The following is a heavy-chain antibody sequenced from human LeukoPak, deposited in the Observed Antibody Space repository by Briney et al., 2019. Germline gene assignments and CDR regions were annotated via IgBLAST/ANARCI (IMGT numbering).Heavy chain of an antibody. CDR3: ARGYLILRFLEGPLGY. D-gene: IGHD3-3*01. CDR1: GYTFTGYY. V-gene: IGHV1-2*02. Sequence: ASVKVSCKASGYTFTGYYMHWVREAPGQGLEWMGWINPNSGGTNYAQKFQGRVTVTRDTSISTAYMELSRLRSDDTAVYYCARGYLILRFLEGPLGYWGQGTLVTVSS. J-gene: IGHJ4*02. CDR2: INPNSGGT.